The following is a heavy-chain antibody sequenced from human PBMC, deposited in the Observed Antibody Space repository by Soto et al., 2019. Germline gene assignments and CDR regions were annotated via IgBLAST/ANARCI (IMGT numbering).Heavy chain of an antibody. Sequence: SETLSLTCTVSGGSISSSSYYWGWIRQPPGKGLEWIGSIYYSGSTYYNPSLKSRVTISVDTSKNQFSLKLSSVTAADTAVYYCARGPLKGVVIQYYYYYYMDVWGKGTTVTVSS. V-gene: IGHV4-39*01. CDR3: ARGPLKGVVIQYYYYYYMDV. CDR2: IYYSGST. CDR1: GGSISSSSYY. J-gene: IGHJ6*03. D-gene: IGHD3-3*01.